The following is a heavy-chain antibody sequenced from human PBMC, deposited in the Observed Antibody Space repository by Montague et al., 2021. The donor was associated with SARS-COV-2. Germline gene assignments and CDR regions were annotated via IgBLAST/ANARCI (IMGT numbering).Heavy chain of an antibody. Sequence: SLRRSCAASGFTFRSYWMHGVRQVPGRGLVWVSRIKPDGTSTNYAASVQGRFTISRDNAKNTLSLQMNNLRAEDTAIYYCVRPLWFGDSDYYFDSWGQGTLVTVSS. CDR1: GFTFRSYW. D-gene: IGHD3-10*01. J-gene: IGHJ4*02. CDR3: VRPLWFGDSDYYFDS. CDR2: IKPDGTST. V-gene: IGHV3-74*01.